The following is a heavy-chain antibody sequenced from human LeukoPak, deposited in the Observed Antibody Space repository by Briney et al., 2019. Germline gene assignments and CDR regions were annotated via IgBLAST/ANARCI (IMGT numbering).Heavy chain of an antibody. CDR2: ISYDGSNK. CDR1: GFTFSSSG. Sequence: GRSLRLSCAASGFTFSSSGMHWVRQAPGKGLEWVAVISYDGSNKYYADSVKGRFTISRDNSKNTLYLQMNSLRAEDTAVYYCAKSQQEYSSSWYYYYGMDVWGQGTTVTASS. V-gene: IGHV3-30*18. J-gene: IGHJ6*02. D-gene: IGHD6-13*01. CDR3: AKSQQEYSSSWYYYYGMDV.